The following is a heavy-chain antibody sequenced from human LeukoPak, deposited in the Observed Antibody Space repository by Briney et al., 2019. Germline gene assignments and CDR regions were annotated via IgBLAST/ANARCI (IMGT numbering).Heavy chain of an antibody. Sequence: AASVKVSCKASGYTFTSYDFNWGRQATGQRPEWMGWMSPNSGDTGYAQKFQDRVTMTRNTSISTAYMELSSLRSDDTAVYYCARGPPNWGYDYWGPGTLVTVSS. D-gene: IGHD7-27*01. V-gene: IGHV1-8*01. J-gene: IGHJ4*02. CDR2: MSPNSGDT. CDR1: GYTFTSYD. CDR3: ARGPPNWGYDY.